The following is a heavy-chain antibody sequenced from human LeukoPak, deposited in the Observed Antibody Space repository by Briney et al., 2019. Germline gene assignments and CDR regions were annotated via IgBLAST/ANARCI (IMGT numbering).Heavy chain of an antibody. CDR3: ARECYYDFWSGYYPNYYYYGMDV. D-gene: IGHD3-3*01. Sequence: PGRSLRLSCAASGFTFSSYGMRWVRQAPGKGLEWVAVIWYDGSNKYYADSVKGRFTISRDNSKNTLYLQMNSLRAEATAVYYWARECYYDFWSGYYPNYYYYGMDVWGQGTTVTVSS. CDR1: GFTFSSYG. J-gene: IGHJ6*02. CDR2: IWYDGSNK. V-gene: IGHV3-33*01.